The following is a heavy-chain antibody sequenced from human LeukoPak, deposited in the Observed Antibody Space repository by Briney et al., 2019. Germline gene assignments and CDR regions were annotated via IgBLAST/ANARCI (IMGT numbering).Heavy chain of an antibody. Sequence: GGSLRLSCAASGFIFSSYAMSWVRQAPGRGLEWVSGINDSGGTTFYADSVKGRVTISRDNSKNTVYVQMNSLRGEDTAVYYCARSGDLVVVAPFDYWGQGTLVTVSS. D-gene: IGHD2-15*01. CDR1: GFIFSSYA. J-gene: IGHJ4*02. CDR2: INDSGGTT. V-gene: IGHV3-23*01. CDR3: ARSGDLVVVAPFDY.